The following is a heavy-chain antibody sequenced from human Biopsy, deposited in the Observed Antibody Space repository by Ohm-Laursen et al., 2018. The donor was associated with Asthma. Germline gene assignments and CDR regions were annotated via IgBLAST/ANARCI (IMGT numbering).Heavy chain of an antibody. CDR1: GGSISSGDYC. Sequence: SETLSLTCTVSGGSISSGDYCWNWIRQPPGKGLEWIGYIYYSGSTYYNPSLKSRLTISVDTSKNQFSLKLSSVTAADTAVYYCASKPDYGDSTFNYWGQGTLVTVSS. D-gene: IGHD4-17*01. CDR3: ASKPDYGDSTFNY. V-gene: IGHV4-30-4*01. CDR2: IYYSGST. J-gene: IGHJ4*02.